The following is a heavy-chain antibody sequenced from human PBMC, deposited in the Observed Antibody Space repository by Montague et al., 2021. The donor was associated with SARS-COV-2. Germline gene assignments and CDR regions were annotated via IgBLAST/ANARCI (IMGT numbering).Heavy chain of an antibody. Sequence: SLRLSCAASGFTFSSYAMHWVRQAPGKGLEWVAVISYDGSNKYYADSVKGQFTISRDNSKNTLYLQMNSLRAEDTAVCYCAREGYSGYDYPFYYYYAMDVWGQGTTVTVSS. D-gene: IGHD5-12*01. CDR1: GFTFSSYA. V-gene: IGHV3-30-3*01. CDR2: ISYDGSNK. CDR3: AREGYSGYDYPFYYYYAMDV. J-gene: IGHJ6*02.